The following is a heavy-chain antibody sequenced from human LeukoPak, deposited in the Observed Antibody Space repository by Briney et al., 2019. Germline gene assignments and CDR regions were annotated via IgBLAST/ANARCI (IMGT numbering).Heavy chain of an antibody. V-gene: IGHV4-34*01. CDR3: ARGPLNSKNKVPAAILEGWFDP. D-gene: IGHD2-2*01. J-gene: IGHJ5*02. Sequence: SETLSLTCAVYGGSFSGYYWSLIRQPPGKGLEWIGEINHSGSTNYNPSLKSRVTISVDTSKNQFSLKLSSVTAAGTAVYYCARGPLNSKNKVPAAILEGWFDPWGQGTLVTVSS. CDR1: GGSFSGYY. CDR2: INHSGST.